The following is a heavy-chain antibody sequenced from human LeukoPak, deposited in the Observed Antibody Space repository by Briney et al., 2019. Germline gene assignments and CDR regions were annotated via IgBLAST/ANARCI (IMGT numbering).Heavy chain of an antibody. Sequence: PSVTLSLTCAVSGGSISSSNWWSWVRQPPGKGLEWIGEIYHSGSTNYNPSLKSRVTISVDKSKNQFSLKLSSVTAADTAVYYCARGVDYGDEYFDYWGQGTLVTVSS. CDR2: IYHSGST. CDR3: ARGVDYGDEYFDY. CDR1: GGSISSSNW. V-gene: IGHV4-4*02. J-gene: IGHJ4*02. D-gene: IGHD4-17*01.